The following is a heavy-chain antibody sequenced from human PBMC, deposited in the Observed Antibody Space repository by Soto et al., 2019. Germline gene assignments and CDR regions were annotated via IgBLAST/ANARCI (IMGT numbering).Heavy chain of an antibody. J-gene: IGHJ4*02. Sequence: GSLRLSCAASGFTFSSYAIHWVRQAPGKGLEWVAVISYDGRNKYYADSVKGRFTISRDNSKNTLYLQMHSLRAEDTAVYYCARDPEEMATIPDYFDYWGQGTLVTVSS. D-gene: IGHD5-12*01. V-gene: IGHV3-30*04. CDR1: GFTFSSYA. CDR2: ISYDGRNK. CDR3: ARDPEEMATIPDYFDY.